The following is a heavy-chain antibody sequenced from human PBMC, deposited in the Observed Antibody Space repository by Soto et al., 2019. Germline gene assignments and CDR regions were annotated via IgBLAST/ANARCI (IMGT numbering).Heavy chain of an antibody. CDR3: ARLFSLFPAKIDY. J-gene: IGHJ4*02. D-gene: IGHD2-2*01. Sequence: SETLSLTCTVSGGSISSYYWSWIRQPPGKGLEWIGYIYYSGSTNYNPSLKSRATISVDTSKNQFSLKLSSVTAADTAVYYCARLFSLFPAKIDYWGQGTLVTVSS. V-gene: IGHV4-59*01. CDR2: IYYSGST. CDR1: GGSISSYY.